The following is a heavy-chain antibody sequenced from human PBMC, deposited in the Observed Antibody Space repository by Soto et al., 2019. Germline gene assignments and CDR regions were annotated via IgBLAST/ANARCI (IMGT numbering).Heavy chain of an antibody. D-gene: IGHD6-19*01. Sequence: SETLSLTCAVYGGSFSGYYWSWIRQPPGKGLEWIGEINHSGSTNYNPSLKSRVPISVDTSKNQFSLKLSSVTAADTAVYYCARGLRSDTTGAVAAPPLDYYYYYMDVWGKGTTVTVSS. V-gene: IGHV4-34*01. CDR2: INHSGST. CDR3: ARGLRSDTTGAVAAPPLDYYYYYMDV. J-gene: IGHJ6*03. CDR1: GGSFSGYY.